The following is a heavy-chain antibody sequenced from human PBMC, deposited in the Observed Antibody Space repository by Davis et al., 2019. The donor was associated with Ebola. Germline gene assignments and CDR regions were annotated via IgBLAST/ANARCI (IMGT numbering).Heavy chain of an antibody. CDR2: IYRDGRT. CDR3: AKDLYDSSGYDC. D-gene: IGHD3-22*01. CDR1: GFIVSDKY. Sequence: GESLKISCAASGFIVSDKYMSWVRQAPGKGLEWVSVIYRDGRTYHADSVKGRFTISRDNFNNMLYLHMSSLRAEDTAVYYCAKDLYDSSGYDCWGQGTLVAVSS. J-gene: IGHJ4*02. V-gene: IGHV3-53*05.